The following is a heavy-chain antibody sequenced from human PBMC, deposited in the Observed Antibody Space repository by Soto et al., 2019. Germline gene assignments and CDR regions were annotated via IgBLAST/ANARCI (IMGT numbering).Heavy chain of an antibody. V-gene: IGHV3-30*03. J-gene: IGHJ1*01. CDR2: ILHDGDKK. CDR3: VRARCVAPFYEGSDCFVH. Sequence: ESGGGVVQPGGSLRLSCAAYGLTFSKYAMHWVRQAPGQGLEWVAAILHDGDKKRYADSVEGRFTISRDNSMDTLSLQMSGLSAEDSDVYYCVRARCVAPFYEGSDCFVHWGQGTLVTVAS. CDR1: GLTFSKYA. D-gene: IGHD2-21*02.